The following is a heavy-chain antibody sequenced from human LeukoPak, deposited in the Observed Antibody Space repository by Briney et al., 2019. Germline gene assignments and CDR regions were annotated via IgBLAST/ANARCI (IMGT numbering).Heavy chain of an antibody. V-gene: IGHV3-11*04. Sequence: GGSLRLSCAASGFTFSDSYMSWIRQAPGKGLEWVSYISSSGNMIYYADSVKGRFTISRDNAKNSLFLQMNSLRAGDTAVYYCARAVAGTHWFDPWGQGTLVTVSS. CDR1: GFTFSDSY. CDR2: ISSSGNMI. D-gene: IGHD6-19*01. CDR3: ARAVAGTHWFDP. J-gene: IGHJ5*02.